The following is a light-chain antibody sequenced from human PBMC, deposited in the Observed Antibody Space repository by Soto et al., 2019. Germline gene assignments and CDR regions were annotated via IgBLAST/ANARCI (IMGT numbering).Light chain of an antibody. V-gene: IGKV2-30*01. J-gene: IGKJ1*01. Sequence: DAVLTQSPLSLPVTLGQPASISCRSSQSIVYRFVLIFLSCFHQRPGQSPRRLIYRVSNRDSGVPDRFSGSGSGTDFTLKISRVEAEDVGVYYCMQGTHWPRTFGQGTKVDIK. CDR2: RVS. CDR3: MQGTHWPRT. CDR1: QSIVYRFVLIF.